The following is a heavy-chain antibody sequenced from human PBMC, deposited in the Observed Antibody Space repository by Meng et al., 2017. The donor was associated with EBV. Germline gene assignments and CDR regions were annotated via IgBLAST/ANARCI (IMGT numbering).Heavy chain of an antibody. J-gene: IGHJ4*02. D-gene: IGHD1-14*01. CDR2: ILFVGRSK. Sequence: SCVGLVDAWGALCRTCGAYGYSFASSELWSWVRQSHGTGLEWGAVILFVGRSKYYAASVKGRFTIYRENSKTTIFLEMTSLRVEDTAIYYCAKDWYCACTRVAYLGQGTLVTVSS. CDR1: GYSFASSEL. CDR3: AKDWYCACTRVAY. V-gene: IGHV3-30*18.